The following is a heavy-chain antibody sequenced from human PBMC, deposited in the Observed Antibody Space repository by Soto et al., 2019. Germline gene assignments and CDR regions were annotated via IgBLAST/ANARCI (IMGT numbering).Heavy chain of an antibody. CDR3: ANIPPRVETRWFGAPSDYYYYMDV. J-gene: IGHJ6*03. CDR2: ISGSGGST. CDR1: GFTFSSYA. V-gene: IGHV3-23*01. Sequence: GGSLRLSCAASGFTFSSYAMSWVRQAPGKGLEWVSAISGSGGSTYYADSVKGRFTISRDNSKNTLYLQMNSLRAEDTAVYYCANIPPRVETRWFGAPSDYYYYMDVWGKGTTVTVSS. D-gene: IGHD3-10*01.